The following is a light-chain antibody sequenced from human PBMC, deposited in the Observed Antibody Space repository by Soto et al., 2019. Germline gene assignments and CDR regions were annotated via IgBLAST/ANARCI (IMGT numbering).Light chain of an antibody. J-gene: IGKJ4*01. V-gene: IGKV4-1*01. CDR2: WAS. CDR1: QNILYRSNNKNC. CDR3: QEYYSTSPT. Sequence: DIVMTQSPDPLAVSLGERASINCKSSQNILYRSNNKNCLSWYQQKPGQPPQLLIYWASTRESGVPDRFSGSGSGTDFTLTISSLQAEDVAVYYCQEYYSTSPTFGGGTKVEIK.